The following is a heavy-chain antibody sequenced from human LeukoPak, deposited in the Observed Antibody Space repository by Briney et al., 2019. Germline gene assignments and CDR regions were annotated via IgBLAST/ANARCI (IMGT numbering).Heavy chain of an antibody. J-gene: IGHJ4*02. CDR1: GFTFSTFA. D-gene: IGHD3-22*01. V-gene: IGHV3-23*01. CDR3: ARGRGYSDSSAYYSFDY. CDR2: ISNSGGST. Sequence: PGGSLRLSCAASGFTFSTFAMSWVRQAPGKGLEWVSSISNSGGSTYYADSVKGRFTVSRDDSKNTLYLQMNSLRAEDTAVFYCARGRGYSDSSAYYSFDYWGQGTLVTVSS.